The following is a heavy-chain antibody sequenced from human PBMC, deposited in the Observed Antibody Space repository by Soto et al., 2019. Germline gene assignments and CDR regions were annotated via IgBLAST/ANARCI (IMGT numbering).Heavy chain of an antibody. Sequence: PGGSLRLSCAASGFTFSSYWMSWVRQAPGKGPEWVANIKQDGSEKYYVDSVKGRFTISRDNAKNSLYLQMNSLRAEDTAVYYCARDLVVAATHSLYYYYYGMDVWGQGTTVTVSS. V-gene: IGHV3-7*03. CDR3: ARDLVVAATHSLYYYYYGMDV. CDR2: IKQDGSEK. J-gene: IGHJ6*02. CDR1: GFTFSSYW. D-gene: IGHD2-15*01.